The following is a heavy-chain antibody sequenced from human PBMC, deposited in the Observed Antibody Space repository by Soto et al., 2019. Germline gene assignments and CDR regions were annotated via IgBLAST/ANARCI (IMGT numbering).Heavy chain of an antibody. J-gene: IGHJ2*01. V-gene: IGHV1-69*12. D-gene: IGHD1-1*01. CDR2: IISICGTV. CDR3: ARGNHRWLQLWYFDR. Sequence: QVQLVQSGAEVKKPGSSVKVSCKASGGTFSNYPISWVRQAPGQGLEWMGGIISICGTVNYAQKFQGRVTITADESTSTAYMELRRLRAEETAVYYCARGNHRWLQLWYFDRWGRGTLVTVSS. CDR1: GGTFSNYP.